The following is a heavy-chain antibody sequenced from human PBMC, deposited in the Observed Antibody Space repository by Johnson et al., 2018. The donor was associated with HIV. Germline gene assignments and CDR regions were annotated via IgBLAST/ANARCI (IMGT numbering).Heavy chain of an antibody. CDR3: ARQKLGGGWTLDDAFNI. J-gene: IGHJ3*02. Sequence: QVQLVESGGGVVQPGRSLRLSCAASGFTFSSYGMHWVRQAPGKGLEWVAVIWYDGSNKYYADSVKGRFTISIDNSKNTLYLQMNSLRAEDTAVYYCARQKLGGGWTLDDAFNIWGQGTMVTVSS. CDR2: IWYDGSNK. D-gene: IGHD3-16*01. V-gene: IGHV3-33*01. CDR1: GFTFSSYG.